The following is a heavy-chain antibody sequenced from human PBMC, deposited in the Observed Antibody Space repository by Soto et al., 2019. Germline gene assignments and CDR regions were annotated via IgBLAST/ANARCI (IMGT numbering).Heavy chain of an antibody. J-gene: IGHJ4*02. CDR2: IFHSGST. D-gene: IGHD1-26*01. V-gene: IGHV4-59*01. Sequence: QVQLQESGPGLVKPSETLSLTCTVSGASISSYYWSWIRQPPGKGLEWVGFIFHSGSTNCTPSLKSRVTFSVDTSKNQFSLKLTSVTAADTAVYYCARDQNGSPHFDYWGQGILITVSS. CDR1: GASISSYY. CDR3: ARDQNGSPHFDY.